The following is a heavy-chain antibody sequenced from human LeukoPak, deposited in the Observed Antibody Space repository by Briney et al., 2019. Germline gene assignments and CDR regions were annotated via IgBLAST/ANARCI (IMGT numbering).Heavy chain of an antibody. J-gene: IGHJ4*02. CDR1: GYTFTSYY. CDR3: ARALYYYDSSGYYLGYYFDY. D-gene: IGHD3-22*01. V-gene: IGHV1-46*01. CDR2: INPSGGST. Sequence: ASVKVSCKASGYTFTSYYMHWVRQAPGQGLEWMGLINPSGGSTSYAQKFQGRVTMTRDTSTSTVYMELSSLRSEDTAVYYCARALYYYDSSGYYLGYYFDYWGQGTLVTVSS.